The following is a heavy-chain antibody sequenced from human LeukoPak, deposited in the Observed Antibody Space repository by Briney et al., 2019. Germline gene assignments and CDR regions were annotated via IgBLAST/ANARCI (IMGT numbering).Heavy chain of an antibody. CDR2: MNPKSGNS. J-gene: IGHJ1*01. V-gene: IGHV1-8*02. CDR3: VDPDR. Sequence: ASVKVSCKASGYTFTGYYMHWVRQAPGQGLEGMGWMNPKSGNSVYAQKFQGRVTMTRNTSIATAYMEVSNLRFDDTAVYYCVDPDRWGQGTLVTVSS. D-gene: IGHD3-22*01. CDR1: GYTFTGYY.